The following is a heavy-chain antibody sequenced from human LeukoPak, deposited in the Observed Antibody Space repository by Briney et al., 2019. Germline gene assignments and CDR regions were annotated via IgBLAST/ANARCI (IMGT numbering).Heavy chain of an antibody. V-gene: IGHV3-74*01. Sequence: QTGGSLRLSCAASGLAFSAYKMHWVRQAPRKGLVWVSRISTDGYTTDYADFVQGRFTAFRDNTKNTWSLEMNSLRAEDTAVYYCVVGGSPGYWGQGTLVTVSS. CDR2: ISTDGYTT. CDR3: VVGGSPGY. CDR1: GLAFSAYK. J-gene: IGHJ4*02. D-gene: IGHD2-15*01.